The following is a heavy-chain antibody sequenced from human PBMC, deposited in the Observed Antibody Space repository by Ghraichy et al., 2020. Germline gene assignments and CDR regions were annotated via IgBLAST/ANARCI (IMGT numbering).Heavy chain of an antibody. CDR1: GGTFSSYA. V-gene: IGHV1-69*13. CDR2: IIPIFGTA. Sequence: SVKVSCKASGGTFSSYAISWVRQAPGQGLEWMGGIIPIFGTANYAQKFQGRVTITADESTSTAYMELSSLRSEDTAVYYCARDGCSSTSCYLMDVWGKGTTVTVSS. J-gene: IGHJ6*03. D-gene: IGHD2-2*01. CDR3: ARDGCSSTSCYLMDV.